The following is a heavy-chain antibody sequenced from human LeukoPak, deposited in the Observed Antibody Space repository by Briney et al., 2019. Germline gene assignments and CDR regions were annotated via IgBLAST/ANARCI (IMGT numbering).Heavy chain of an antibody. Sequence: GGSLRLSCAASGFTFSDYYMHWVRQAPGKGLVWVSHINGVGSSSSTNYADAVRGRFTISRDNAKNTLYLQMNSLRVDDTAVYYCGRGEVPAAVDSWGQGTLVTVSS. CDR1: GFTFSDYY. CDR3: GRGEVPAAVDS. D-gene: IGHD2-2*01. CDR2: INGVGSSSST. V-gene: IGHV3-74*01. J-gene: IGHJ5*01.